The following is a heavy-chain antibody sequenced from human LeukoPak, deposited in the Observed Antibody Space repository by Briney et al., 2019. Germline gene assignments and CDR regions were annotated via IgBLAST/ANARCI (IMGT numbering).Heavy chain of an antibody. J-gene: IGHJ4*02. CDR1: GGTFSSYA. Sequence: GASVKVSCKASGGTFSSYAISWVRQAPGQGLEWMGRIIPILGIANYAQKFQGRVTITADKSTSTAYMELSSLRSEHTAVYYCALEDYGGFFPYWGQGTLVTASS. D-gene: IGHD4/OR15-4a*01. V-gene: IGHV1-69*04. CDR3: ALEDYGGFFPY. CDR2: IIPILGIA.